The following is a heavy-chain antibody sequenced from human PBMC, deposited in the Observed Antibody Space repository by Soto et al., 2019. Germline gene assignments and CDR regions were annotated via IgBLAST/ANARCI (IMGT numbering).Heavy chain of an antibody. Sequence: QVHLVQSGAEVKKPGSSVKVSCKASGYTFTSYGITWVRQAPGQGLEWVGWISAHNGNTDYAQKLQGRVIVTRDTSTSTAYMELRSLRSDDTAVYYCARGRYGDYWGQGALVTFSS. V-gene: IGHV1-18*01. D-gene: IGHD1-1*01. J-gene: IGHJ4*02. CDR3: ARGRYGDY. CDR2: ISAHNGNT. CDR1: GYTFTSYG.